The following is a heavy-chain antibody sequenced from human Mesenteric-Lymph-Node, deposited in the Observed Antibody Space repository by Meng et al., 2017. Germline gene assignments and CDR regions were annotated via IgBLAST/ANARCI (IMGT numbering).Heavy chain of an antibody. V-gene: IGHV3-30*04. Sequence: GESLKISCAASGFTFSSYAMHWVRQAPGKGLEWVAVISYDGSNKYYADSVKGRFTISRDNSKNTLYLEMNSLGAEDTAVYYCARDVGSDSGYYLDYWGRGTLVTVSS. CDR1: GFTFSSYA. J-gene: IGHJ4*02. CDR2: ISYDGSNK. CDR3: ARDVGSDSGYYLDY. D-gene: IGHD3-22*01.